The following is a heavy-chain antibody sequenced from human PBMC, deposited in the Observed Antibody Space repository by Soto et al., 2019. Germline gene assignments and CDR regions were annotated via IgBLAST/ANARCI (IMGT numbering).Heavy chain of an antibody. CDR1: GGSISSSSYY. J-gene: IGHJ5*02. V-gene: IGHV4-39*01. CDR3: ARHVLERWYGSGVPPTGWFDP. CDR2: IYYSGST. D-gene: IGHD3-10*01. Sequence: PSETLSLTCTVSGGSISSSSYYWGWIRQPPGKGLEWIGSIYYSGSTYYNPSLKSRVTISVDTSKNQFSLKLSSVTAADTAVYYCARHVLERWYGSGVPPTGWFDPWGQGTLVTVSS.